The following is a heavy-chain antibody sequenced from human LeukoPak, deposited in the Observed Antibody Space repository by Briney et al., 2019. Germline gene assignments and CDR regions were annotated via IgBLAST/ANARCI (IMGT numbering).Heavy chain of an antibody. D-gene: IGHD4-17*01. CDR2: ISWNSGSI. V-gene: IGHV3-9*01. CDR3: AKDIYGDHSAFDL. Sequence: GGSLRLSCAASGFTFDDYAVHWVRQAPGKGLEWVSGISWNSGSIGYADSVKGRFTISRDNAKNSLYLQMNSLRAEDTALYYCAKDIYGDHSAFDLWGRGTLVTVSS. CDR1: GFTFDDYA. J-gene: IGHJ2*01.